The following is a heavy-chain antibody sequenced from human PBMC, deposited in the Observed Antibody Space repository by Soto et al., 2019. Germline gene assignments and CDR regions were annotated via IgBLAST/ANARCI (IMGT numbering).Heavy chain of an antibody. CDR1: GFTFSSYG. V-gene: IGHV3-48*02. J-gene: IGHJ4*02. D-gene: IGHD3-22*01. Sequence: EVQLVESGGGLVQPGGSLRLSCAASGFTFSSYGMNWVRQAPGKGLEWVSYISSSSTTIYYADSVKGRFTIFRDNAKNSLYLQLNSLRDEDTAVYYCASSQYYYDSSNYYGYWGQGTLVTVSS. CDR2: ISSSSTTI. CDR3: ASSQYYYDSSNYYGY.